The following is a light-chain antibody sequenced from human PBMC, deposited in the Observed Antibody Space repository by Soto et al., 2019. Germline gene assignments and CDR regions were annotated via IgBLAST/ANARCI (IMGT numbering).Light chain of an antibody. CDR2: SNN. V-gene: IGLV1-44*01. CDR3: AAWDDSLSGPV. CDR1: SSNIGSNT. Sequence: QSVLTQPPSASGTPGQRVTISCSGSSSNIGSNTVNWYQQLPGTAPKLLIYSNNQRPSGVPDRFSGSKSGTSASLAISGLHSEDEADYYCAAWDDSLSGPVFGGGTKVTVL. J-gene: IGLJ3*02.